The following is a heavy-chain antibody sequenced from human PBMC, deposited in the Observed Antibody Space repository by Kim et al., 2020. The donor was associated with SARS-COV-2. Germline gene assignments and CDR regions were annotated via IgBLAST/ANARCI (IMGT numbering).Heavy chain of an antibody. D-gene: IGHD3-3*01. J-gene: IGHJ6*03. CDR3: ARSHPNEYYDFWSGYYRPPGDYYMDV. CDR2: IYYSGST. Sequence: SETLSLTCTVSGGSISSSSYYWGRIRQPPGKGLEWIGSIYYSGSTYYNPSLKSRVTITVDTSKNQFSLKLSTVTAADTAVYYCARSHPNEYYDFWSGYYRPPGDYYMDVWGKGTTVTVSS. V-gene: IGHV4-39*01. CDR1: GGSISSSSYY.